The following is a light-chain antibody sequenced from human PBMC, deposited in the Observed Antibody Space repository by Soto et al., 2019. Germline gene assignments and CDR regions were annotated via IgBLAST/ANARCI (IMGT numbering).Light chain of an antibody. CDR1: QDISDY. CDR2: AAS. CDR3: QHYYTYPWT. Sequence: AIRMTQSPSSLSASTGDRVTITCRASQDISDYLVWHQQKPGKAPKVLIHAASTLQGGVSSRFSGSRSGTDFTLTINSLQSEDFATYYCQHYYTYPWTFGQGTKVEV. V-gene: IGKV1-8*01. J-gene: IGKJ1*01.